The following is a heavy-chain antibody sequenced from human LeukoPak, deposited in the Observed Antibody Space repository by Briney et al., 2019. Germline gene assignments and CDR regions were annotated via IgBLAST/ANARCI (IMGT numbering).Heavy chain of an antibody. CDR2: IIPILGIA. CDR3: ARSRGSWTTVVTKGYYFDY. Sequence: GCSVKVSCKASGGTFSSYAISWVRQAPGQGLEWMGRIIPILGIANYAQKFQGRVTITADKSTSTAYMELSSLRSEDTAVYYCARSRGSWTTVVTKGYYFDYWGQGTLVTVSS. D-gene: IGHD4-23*01. J-gene: IGHJ4*02. CDR1: GGTFSSYA. V-gene: IGHV1-69*04.